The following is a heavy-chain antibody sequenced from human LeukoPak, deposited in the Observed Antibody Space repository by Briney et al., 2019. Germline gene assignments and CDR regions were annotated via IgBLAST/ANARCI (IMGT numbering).Heavy chain of an antibody. Sequence: GGSLRLSCAASGFILSDYWMHWVRQRPGGGLVHVSRIENDGSGTVYADSVKGRFTVSRDDAKNTMYLQMNSLRAEDTAIYYFAKGGHKLDIQATRYYYGVDDWGQGTTVTV. J-gene: IGHJ6*02. CDR3: AKGGHKLDIQATRYYYGVDD. CDR1: GFILSDYW. V-gene: IGHV3-74*03. CDR2: IENDGSGT. D-gene: IGHD5-12*01.